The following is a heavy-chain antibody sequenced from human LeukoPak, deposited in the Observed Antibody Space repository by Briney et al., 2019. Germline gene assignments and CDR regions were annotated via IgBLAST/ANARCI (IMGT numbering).Heavy chain of an antibody. CDR3: ARDRWSYDPQGGFDC. CDR2: IKQDGSER. CDR1: GFTFSIYW. Sequence: GGSLRLSCAASGFTFSIYWTSWVRQAPGKGLEWVANIKQDGSERYYVDSVKGRFTLSRDNAKNSLYLQMNSLRAEDTAAYYCARDRWSYDPQGGFDCWGQGTLATVSS. V-gene: IGHV3-7*03. J-gene: IGHJ4*02. D-gene: IGHD3-22*01.